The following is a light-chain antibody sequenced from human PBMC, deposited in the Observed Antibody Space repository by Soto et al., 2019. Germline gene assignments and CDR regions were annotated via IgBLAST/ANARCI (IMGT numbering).Light chain of an antibody. Sequence: DIQMTQSPSTLSASVGDRVTITCRASQSISSWVAWYQQKPGKAPSLLIYDAASLESWVPSRFSGSGSGTEFALNISSLQPDDFATYYCQQYNSYITFGGGTKVDIK. CDR1: QSISSW. J-gene: IGKJ4*01. V-gene: IGKV1-5*01. CDR3: QQYNSYIT. CDR2: DAA.